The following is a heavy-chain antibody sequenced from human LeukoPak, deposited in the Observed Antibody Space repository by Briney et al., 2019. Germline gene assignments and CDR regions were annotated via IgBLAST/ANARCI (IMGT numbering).Heavy chain of an antibody. D-gene: IGHD5-24*01. CDR2: INHSGST. Sequence: SETPSLTCAVYGGSFSGYYWSWIRQPPGKGLEWIGEINHSGSTNYNPSLKSRVTISVDTSKNQFSLKLSSVTAADTAVYYCARVGGGRWLQYHYFDYWGQGTLVTVPS. V-gene: IGHV4-34*01. J-gene: IGHJ4*02. CDR1: GGSFSGYY. CDR3: ARVGGGRWLQYHYFDY.